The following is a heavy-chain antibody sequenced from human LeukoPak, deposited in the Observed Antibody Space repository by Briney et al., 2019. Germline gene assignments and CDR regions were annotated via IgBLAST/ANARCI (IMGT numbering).Heavy chain of an antibody. J-gene: IGHJ4*02. Sequence: SQTLSLTCTVSGGSISSGSYYWSWIRQPAGKGLEWIGRIHTSGSTNYNPSLKSRVTISVDTSKNQFSLKLSSVTAADTAVYYCARYSPYCSRTSCYDYWGQGTLVTVSS. V-gene: IGHV4-61*02. CDR2: IHTSGST. CDR3: ARYSPYCSRTSCYDY. CDR1: GGSISSGSYY. D-gene: IGHD2-2*01.